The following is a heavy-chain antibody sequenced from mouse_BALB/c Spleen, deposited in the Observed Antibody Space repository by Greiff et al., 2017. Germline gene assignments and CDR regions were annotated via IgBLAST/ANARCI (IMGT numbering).Heavy chain of an antibody. CDR2: ISSGGGST. D-gene: IGHD2-1*01. Sequence: EVQLVESGGGLVKPGGSLKLSCAASGFAFSSYDMSWVRQTPEKRLEWVANISSGGGSTYYPATVKGRFTSYRDNAKNTLYLQMSSQKSEDTAMYYCARNYYGNTHYWGQGTTGTVSA. CDR1: GFAFSSYD. J-gene: IGHJ4*01. CDR3: ARNYYGNTHY. V-gene: IGHV5-12-1*01.